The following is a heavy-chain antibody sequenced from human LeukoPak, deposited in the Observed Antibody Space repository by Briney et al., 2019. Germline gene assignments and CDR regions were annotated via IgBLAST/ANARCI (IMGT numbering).Heavy chain of an antibody. CDR1: GGSFSGYY. Sequence: SETLSLTCAVYGGSFSGYYWSWIRQPPGKGLEWIGEINHSGSTNYNPSLKSRVTISVDTSKNQFSLKLSSVTAADTAVYYCARELTGDRDDAFDIWGQGTMVTVSS. CDR2: INHSGST. J-gene: IGHJ3*02. V-gene: IGHV4-34*01. D-gene: IGHD7-27*01. CDR3: ARELTGDRDDAFDI.